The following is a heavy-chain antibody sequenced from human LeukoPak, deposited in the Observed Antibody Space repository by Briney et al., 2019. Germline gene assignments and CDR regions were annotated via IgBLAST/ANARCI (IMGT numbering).Heavy chain of an antibody. V-gene: IGHV1-8*01. CDR2: MSPNSGNT. Sequence: ASVKVSCKASGYTFTSYDINWVRQATGQGLEWMGLMSPNSGNTGSAQKFQGRVTMTRNTSINTAYMELSSLRSEDTAVYYCARQVTMVRGVIDLFDPWGQGTLVNVSS. J-gene: IGHJ5*01. CDR3: ARQVTMVRGVIDLFDP. D-gene: IGHD3-10*01. CDR1: GYTFTSYD.